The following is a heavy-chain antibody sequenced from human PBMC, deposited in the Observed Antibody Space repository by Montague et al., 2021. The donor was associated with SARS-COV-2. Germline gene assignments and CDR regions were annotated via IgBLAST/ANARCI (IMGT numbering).Heavy chain of an antibody. V-gene: IGHV3-30-3*01. CDR2: ISYDGSNK. CDR3: ARELTYYGMDV. J-gene: IGHJ6*02. D-gene: IGHD2-21*02. CDR1: GFTFSSYA. Sequence: SLRLSCAASGFTFSSYAMHWVRQAPGKGLEWVAVISYDGSNKYYADSVKGRFTISRDNSKNTLYLQMNSLRAEDTAVYYCARELTYYGMDVWGQGTTVTVPS.